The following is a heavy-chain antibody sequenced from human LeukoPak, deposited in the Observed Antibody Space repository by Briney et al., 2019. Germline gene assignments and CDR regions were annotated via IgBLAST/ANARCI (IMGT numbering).Heavy chain of an antibody. V-gene: IGHV3-53*01. J-gene: IGHJ5*02. CDR2: IYADGTT. CDR1: GFTVSTNY. CDR3: ARDSSGWYDH. Sequence: PGRSLRLSCAASGFTVSTNYMSWVRQATGWVLEWVSVIYADGTTYYADSVRGRFTISRDNSKNTLYLQMNSLRDEDTAVYYCARDSSGWYDHWGQGTLVTVSS. D-gene: IGHD6-19*01.